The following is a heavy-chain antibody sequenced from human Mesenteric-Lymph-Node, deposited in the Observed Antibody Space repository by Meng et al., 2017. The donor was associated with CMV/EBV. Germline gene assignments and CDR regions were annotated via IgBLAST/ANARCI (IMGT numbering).Heavy chain of an antibody. CDR3: AKGRYSGISGYLDS. CDR2: INSDGSST. Sequence: GESLKISCAASGFTFSSYWMHWVRQAPGKGLVWVSRINSDGSSTSYADSVKGRFTISRDNAKNTLYLQMNSLRAEDTALYYCAKGRYSGISGYLDSWGQGTLVTVSS. D-gene: IGHD1-26*01. J-gene: IGHJ4*02. V-gene: IGHV3-74*01. CDR1: GFTFSSYW.